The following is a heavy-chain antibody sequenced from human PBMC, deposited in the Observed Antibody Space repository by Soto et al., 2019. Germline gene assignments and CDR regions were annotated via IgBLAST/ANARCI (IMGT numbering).Heavy chain of an antibody. CDR3: ARASYGSGSYGYYYYYGMDV. V-gene: IGHV4-61*01. CDR2: IYYSGST. D-gene: IGHD3-10*01. Sequence: SETLSLTCTVSGGSVSSGSYYWSWIRQPPGEGLEWIGYIYYSGSTNYNPSLKSRVTISVDTSKNQFSLKLSSVTAADTAVYYCARASYGSGSYGYYYYYGMDVWGQGTTVTVS. CDR1: GGSVSSGSYY. J-gene: IGHJ6*02.